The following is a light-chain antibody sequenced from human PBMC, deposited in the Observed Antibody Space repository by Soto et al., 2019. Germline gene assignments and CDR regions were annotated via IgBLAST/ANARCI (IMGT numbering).Light chain of an antibody. J-gene: IGKJ1*01. CDR3: QEYNSATWT. Sequence: DIQMTQSPSSLSASVGDRVTITCRASQGISNSLAWYQQKPGNVPKLLIYAASTLQSGVPSPFSGSGSGTDFTLTISSLQPEDVANYYCQEYNSATWTFGQGNKVEIK. CDR1: QGISNS. V-gene: IGKV1-27*01. CDR2: AAS.